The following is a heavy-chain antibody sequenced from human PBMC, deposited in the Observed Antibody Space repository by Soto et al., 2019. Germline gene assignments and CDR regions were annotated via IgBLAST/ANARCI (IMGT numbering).Heavy chain of an antibody. V-gene: IGHV1-69*13. Sequence: VASVKVSCKASGGTFSSYAISWVRQAPGQGLEWMGGIIPIFGTANYAQKFQGRVTITADESTSTAYMELSSLRSEDTAVYYCARALAAGTAPWFDPWGQGTLVTVSS. D-gene: IGHD6-13*01. CDR1: GGTFSSYA. CDR3: ARALAAGTAPWFDP. J-gene: IGHJ5*02. CDR2: IIPIFGTA.